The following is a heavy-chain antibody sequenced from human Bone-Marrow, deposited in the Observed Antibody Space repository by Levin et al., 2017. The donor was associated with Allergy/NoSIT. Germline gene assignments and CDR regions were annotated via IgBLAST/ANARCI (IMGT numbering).Heavy chain of an antibody. CDR2: ISGGGDSK. Sequence: GGSLRLSCAVSGFTFSSYAMSWVRQAPGKGLEWVSVISGGGDSKYYADSVKGRCTISRDNSKNMLYLLMNSLRAEDTAVYYCAKTLRQLVDPFDIWGQGTMVTASS. V-gene: IGHV3-23*01. CDR1: GFTFSSYA. J-gene: IGHJ3*02. CDR3: AKTLRQLVDPFDI. D-gene: IGHD1-1*01.